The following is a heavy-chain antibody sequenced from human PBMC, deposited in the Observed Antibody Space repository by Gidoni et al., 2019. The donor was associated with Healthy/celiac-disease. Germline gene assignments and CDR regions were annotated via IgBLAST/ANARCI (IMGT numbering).Heavy chain of an antibody. CDR2: IYHSGST. CDR3: ASLFYFWDPNAFDY. D-gene: IGHD3-3*01. V-gene: IGHV4-4*02. Sequence: LEWIGEIYHSGSTNYNPSLKSRVTISVDKSKNQFSLKLSSVTAADTAVYYCASLFYFWDPNAFDYWGQGTLVTVSS. J-gene: IGHJ4*02.